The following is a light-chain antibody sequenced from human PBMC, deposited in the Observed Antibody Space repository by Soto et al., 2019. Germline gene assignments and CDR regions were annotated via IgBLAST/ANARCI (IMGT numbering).Light chain of an antibody. J-gene: IGKJ1*01. V-gene: IGKV3-20*01. CDR1: QSLSSSQ. CDR2: DAS. CDR3: QQCGSSPWT. Sequence: EIVLTQSPGTLSLSPGERATLSCRASQSLSSSQLAWYQQKPGQAPRLLIHDASSRATGISDRFTGSGSGTDFTLTITTLEPEDFAVYYCQQCGSSPWTFGQGTKVDIK.